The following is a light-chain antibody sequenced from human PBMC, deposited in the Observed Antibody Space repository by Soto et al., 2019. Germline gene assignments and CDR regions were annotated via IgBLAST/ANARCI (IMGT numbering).Light chain of an antibody. J-gene: IGKJ1*01. V-gene: IGKV3-20*01. CDR2: GTS. Sequence: EIVLTQSPGTLSVSPGERATLSCRASQTISSNYLAWYQQRPGQAPSLLFYGTSSRDTGIPDRFSGSGSGTDFTLTISRLEPEDSAIYYCQQYISWTFGQGTKVEIK. CDR3: QQYISWT. CDR1: QTISSNY.